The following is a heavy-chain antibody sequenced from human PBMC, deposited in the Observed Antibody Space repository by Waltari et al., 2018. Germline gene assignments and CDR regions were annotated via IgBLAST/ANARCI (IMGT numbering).Heavy chain of an antibody. CDR3: VKDRPDWPIDY. D-gene: IGHD3-9*01. CDR1: GFPFNSYS. J-gene: IGHJ4*02. CDR2: ISSNGAGT. Sequence: EVQLLESGGGLVQPGESLSPSCTAPGFPFNSYSMSWVRQAPGKGLEWVSSISSNGAGTYYANSVKGRFTISRDNSKNTLYLQINSLRAEDTAIYYCVKDRPDWPIDYWGQGTLVTVSS. V-gene: IGHV3-23*01.